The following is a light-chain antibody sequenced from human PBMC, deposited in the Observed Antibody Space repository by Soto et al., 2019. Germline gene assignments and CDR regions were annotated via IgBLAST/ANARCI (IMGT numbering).Light chain of an antibody. CDR2: DND. J-gene: IGLJ3*02. Sequence: QSVLTQPPSVSAAPGQKVTVSCSGSSSNIGNNYVSWYQHLPGTAPKLLIYDNDVRPSGIPDRFSGSKSGTSATLGITGLQTGDEADYYCATWDSSLSAGVFGGGTKVTVL. CDR1: SSNIGNNY. V-gene: IGLV1-51*01. CDR3: ATWDSSLSAGV.